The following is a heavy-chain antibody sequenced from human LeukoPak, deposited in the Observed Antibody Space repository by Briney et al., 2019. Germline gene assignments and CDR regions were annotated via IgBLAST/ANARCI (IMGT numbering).Heavy chain of an antibody. CDR3: ARDLSDYYGSGSHRPIDAFDI. V-gene: IGHV4-39*07. CDR2: IYYSGST. J-gene: IGHJ3*02. D-gene: IGHD3-10*01. CDR1: GGSISDTNYC. Sequence: SETLSLTCTVSGGSISDTNYCWGWIRQPPGKGLEYIGSIYYSGSTYYNPSLKSRVTISVDTSKNQFSLKLSPVTAADTAVYYCARDLSDYYGSGSHRPIDAFDIWGQGTMVTVSS.